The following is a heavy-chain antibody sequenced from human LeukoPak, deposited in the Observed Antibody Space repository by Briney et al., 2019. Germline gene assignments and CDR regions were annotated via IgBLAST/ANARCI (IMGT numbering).Heavy chain of an antibody. CDR1: GFTFSSYS. CDR3: ARDLEAYCSGGSCQAFDY. CDR2: ISGSSSYI. Sequence: GGSLRLSCAASGFTFSSYSMNWVRQAPGKGLEWVSSISGSSSYIYYADSVKGRFTISRDNARNSLYLQMSSLIAEDTALYYCARDLEAYCSGGSCQAFDYWGQGTLVTVSS. J-gene: IGHJ4*02. V-gene: IGHV3-21*01. D-gene: IGHD2-15*01.